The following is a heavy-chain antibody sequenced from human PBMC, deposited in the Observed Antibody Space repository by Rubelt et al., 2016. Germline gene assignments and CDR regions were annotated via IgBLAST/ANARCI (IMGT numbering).Heavy chain of an antibody. J-gene: IGHJ6*02. CDR1: GGSISNYH. Sequence: QVQLQESGPGLVKPSETLSLTCTVSGGSISNYHWSWIRQPPGKGLEWIGSIYYSGSTNYNPSLKSRVTISVEKSKNQFSQRLSAVTAPDSAVYYCARGGKRQLEPCYYVMGVWSRATTVTVAS. V-gene: IGHV4-59*12. D-gene: IGHD6-13*01. CDR3: ARGGKRQLEPCYYVMGV. CDR2: IYYSGST.